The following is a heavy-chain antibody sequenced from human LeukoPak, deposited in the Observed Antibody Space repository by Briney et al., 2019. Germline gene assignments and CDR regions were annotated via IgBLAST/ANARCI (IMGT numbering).Heavy chain of an antibody. J-gene: IGHJ4*02. CDR2: VYSSGST. V-gene: IGHV4-4*07. CDR3: AREHMVRGVINR. CDR1: GGSISNYY. D-gene: IGHD3-10*01. Sequence: SETLSLTCTVSGGSISNYYWSWIRQPAGKRLEWLGRVYSSGSTNYNPSLESRVTVSVDTSKNQFSLKLSSVTAADTAVYYCAREHMVRGVINRWGQGALVTVSS.